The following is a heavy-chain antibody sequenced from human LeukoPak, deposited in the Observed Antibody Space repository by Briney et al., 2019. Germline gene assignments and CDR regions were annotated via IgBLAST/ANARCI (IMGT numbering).Heavy chain of an antibody. CDR1: GGSISSGDYY. V-gene: IGHV4-30-4*01. Sequence: SETLSLTCTVSGGSISSGDYYWSWIRQPPGKGLEWIGYIYYSGSTYYNPSLKSRVTISVDTSKNQFSLKLSSVTAADTAVYYCARGKGYGSGSYSQGLDPWGQGTLVTVSS. J-gene: IGHJ5*02. D-gene: IGHD3-10*01. CDR3: ARGKGYGSGSYSQGLDP. CDR2: IYYSGST.